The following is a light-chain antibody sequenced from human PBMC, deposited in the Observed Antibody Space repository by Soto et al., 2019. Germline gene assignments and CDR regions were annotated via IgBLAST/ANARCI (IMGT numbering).Light chain of an antibody. CDR2: EVS. CDR1: SSDVGGYNY. V-gene: IGLV2-14*01. J-gene: IGLJ1*01. CDR3: SSYRSIGSLV. Sequence: QSALTQPASVSGSPGQSITISCTGTSSDVGGYNYVSWYQQHPGKAPKVMIYEVSNRPSGVSNRFSGSKSGNAASLTISGLQAEDEADYYWSSYRSIGSLVFGTGTKVIVL.